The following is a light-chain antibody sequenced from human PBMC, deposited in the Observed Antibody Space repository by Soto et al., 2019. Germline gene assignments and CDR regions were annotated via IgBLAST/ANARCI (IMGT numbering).Light chain of an antibody. CDR3: QQYKKWPPLT. CDR1: QSVSYN. J-gene: IGKJ4*01. CDR2: GAF. Sequence: EIELTQSPATLSVSPGETATLSCRASQSVSYNLAWYQQKPGQGPRLLIYGAFTRATGIPARFSGSGSGTEFNLTISSLQSEDVAFYYCQQYKKWPPLTFGGGTKVEIK. V-gene: IGKV3-15*01.